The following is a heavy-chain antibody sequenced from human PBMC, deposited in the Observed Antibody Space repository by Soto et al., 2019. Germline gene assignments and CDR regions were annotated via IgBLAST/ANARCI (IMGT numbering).Heavy chain of an antibody. CDR3: AREEVGYCSGGSCPDGMDV. V-gene: IGHV1-69*04. D-gene: IGHD2-15*01. CDR2: IIPILGIA. J-gene: IGHJ6*02. Sequence: SVKVSCKASGGTFSSYTTSWVRQAPGQGLEWMGRIIPILGIANYAQKFQGRVTITADKSTSTAYMELSSLRSEDTAVYYCAREEVGYCSGGSCPDGMDVWGQGTTVTVSS. CDR1: GGTFSSYT.